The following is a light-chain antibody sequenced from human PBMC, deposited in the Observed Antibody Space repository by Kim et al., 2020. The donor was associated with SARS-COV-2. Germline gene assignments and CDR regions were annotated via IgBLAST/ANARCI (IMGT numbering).Light chain of an antibody. CDR3: QQYGSSPIFT. V-gene: IGKV3-20*01. CDR2: GAS. Sequence: EIVLTQSPGTLSLSPGDRATLSCRASPRLSRSDVAWYHQKPGQAPRLLIYGASSRATGIPDRFSGSGSGTDFTLTIRRLEPEDFAVYLCQQYGSSPIFTFGQGTRLEIK. J-gene: IGKJ5*01. CDR1: PRLSRSD.